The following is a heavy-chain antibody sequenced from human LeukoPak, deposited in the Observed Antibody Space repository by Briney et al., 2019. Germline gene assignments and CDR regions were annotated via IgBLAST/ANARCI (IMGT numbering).Heavy chain of an antibody. CDR3: ARHIGYDFDY. Sequence: GRSLRLSCAASGFTFSSYGMHWVRQAPGKGLEWVSAISGTGGNTYYADSVKGRFTISRDNSKNTLYLQMNILRAEDTAVYYCARHIGYDFDYWGQGTLVTVSS. V-gene: IGHV3-23*01. CDR2: ISGTGGNT. D-gene: IGHD5-12*01. CDR1: GFTFSSYG. J-gene: IGHJ4*02.